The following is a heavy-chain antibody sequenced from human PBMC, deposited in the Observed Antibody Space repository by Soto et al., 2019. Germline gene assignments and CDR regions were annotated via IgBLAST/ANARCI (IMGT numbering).Heavy chain of an antibody. Sequence: QVQLVQSGAEVKKPGASVKVSCKASGYTFTSYGISWVRQAPGQGLEWMGWISAYNGNTNYAQKLQGRVTMTTDTSTSTAYMELSSLRSDDTAVYYCARSPAYYDFWSGYYDESEDVWGKGTTVTVSS. D-gene: IGHD3-3*01. V-gene: IGHV1-18*01. CDR1: GYTFTSYG. CDR2: ISAYNGNT. CDR3: ARSPAYYDFWSGYYDESEDV. J-gene: IGHJ6*04.